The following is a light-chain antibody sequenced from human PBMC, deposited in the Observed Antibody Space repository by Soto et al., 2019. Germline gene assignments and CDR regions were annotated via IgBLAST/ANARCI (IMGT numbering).Light chain of an antibody. V-gene: IGKV1-13*02. CDR2: DVS. J-gene: IGKJ5*01. CDR1: QDIRGA. CDR3: QQFNSYPVT. Sequence: AIQVTQSPSSLSASVGDRVTITCLASQDIRGALAWYQQKPGKPPKLLIYDVSTLENGVPSRFSGDSSATQFTLTISGLQPEDFGTYSCQQFNSYPVTFGHGTRLDIK.